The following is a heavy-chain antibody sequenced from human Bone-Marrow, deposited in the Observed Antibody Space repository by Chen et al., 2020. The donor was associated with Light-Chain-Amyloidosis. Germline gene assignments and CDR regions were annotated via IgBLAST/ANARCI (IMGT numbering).Heavy chain of an antibody. D-gene: IGHD7-27*01. CDR2: VWYDGSKN. Sequence: QVQLVESGGGAVQPGKSLRLSCAASGFLFNPYAMHWVRQAPGKGLEWVATVWYDGSKNQYGDSVKGRFTISRDNSKNTIYRQLNNVTVEDTAVYFCARDRPKLGVWYFDLWGRGTLLTVSS. CDR1: GFLFNPYA. CDR3: ARDRPKLGVWYFDL. V-gene: IGHV3-33*01. J-gene: IGHJ2*01.